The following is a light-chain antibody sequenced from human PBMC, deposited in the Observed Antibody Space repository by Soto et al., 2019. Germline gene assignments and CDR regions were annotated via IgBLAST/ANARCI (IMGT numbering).Light chain of an antibody. Sequence: QSALTQPASVSGSPGQSITISCTGTNRDIGSNNNYVSWYQQRPGRAPQLVIFDVSNRPSGVSDRFSGSKSGNTASLTISGLQTEDEADYYCCSYTSYGTLVVFGGGTKLTVL. V-gene: IGLV2-14*03. CDR2: DVS. J-gene: IGLJ2*01. CDR3: CSYTSYGTLVV. CDR1: NRDIGSNNNY.